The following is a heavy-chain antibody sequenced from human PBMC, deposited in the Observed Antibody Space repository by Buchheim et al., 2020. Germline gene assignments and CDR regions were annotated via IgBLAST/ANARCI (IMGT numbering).Heavy chain of an antibody. J-gene: IGHJ4*02. CDR2: ISSSSSTI. D-gene: IGHD2-2*01. CDR3: AKDGDCSSTSCYSNAEDHSWYTLDY. Sequence: EVQLVESGGGLVQPGGSLRLSCAASGFTFSSYSMNWVRQAPGKGLEWVSYISSSSSTIYYADSVKGRFTISRDNAKNSLYLQMNSLRDEDTAVYYCAKDGDCSSTSCYSNAEDHSWYTLDYWGQGTL. CDR1: GFTFSSYS. V-gene: IGHV3-48*02.